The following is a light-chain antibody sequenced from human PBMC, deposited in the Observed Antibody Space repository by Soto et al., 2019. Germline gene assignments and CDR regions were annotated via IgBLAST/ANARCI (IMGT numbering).Light chain of an antibody. J-gene: IGKJ4*01. Sequence: DIHLTQSPSFLSASVGDRVTITCRPSQAVPNNMAWYQQKPGKPPKLLIYEESTLHSGVPSRFSGRKSGTQFTLTIDSLQPEDFAPSHCQQVQTYLRTLGGGNKVDIK. CDR1: QAVPNN. CDR2: EES. CDR3: QQVQTYLRT. V-gene: IGKV1-9*01.